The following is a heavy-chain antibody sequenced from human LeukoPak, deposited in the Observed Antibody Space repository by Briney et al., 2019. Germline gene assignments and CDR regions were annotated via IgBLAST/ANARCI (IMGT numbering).Heavy chain of an antibody. CDR2: VRRKFRSYST. Sequence: GGSLRLSCAASGFSFSEFFMDWVRQAPGKGLEWLGRVRRKFRSYSTEYAASVKGRFTISRDDSQNSVFLQMSSLRTEDTAVYYCARGDSGRGKEYYYGADVWGQGTTVTVSS. CDR3: ARGDSGRGKEYYYGADV. CDR1: GFSFSEFF. J-gene: IGHJ6*02. V-gene: IGHV3-72*01. D-gene: IGHD2-15*01.